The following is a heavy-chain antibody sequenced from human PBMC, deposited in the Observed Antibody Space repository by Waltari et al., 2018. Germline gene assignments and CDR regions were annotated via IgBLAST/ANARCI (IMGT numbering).Heavy chain of an antibody. CDR2: INHSGST. Sequence: QVQLQQWGAGLLKPSETLSLTCAVYGGSFSGYYWSWIRQPPGKGLEWIGEINHSGSTNYNPSLKSRVTISADKSISTAYLQWSSLKASDTAMYYCARSQGDIWGSYTNWFDPWGQGTLVTVSS. J-gene: IGHJ5*02. CDR1: GGSFSGYY. CDR3: ARSQGDIWGSYTNWFDP. D-gene: IGHD3-16*01. V-gene: IGHV4-34*01.